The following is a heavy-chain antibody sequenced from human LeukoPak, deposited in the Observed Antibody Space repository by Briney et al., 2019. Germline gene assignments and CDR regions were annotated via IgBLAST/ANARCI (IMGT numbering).Heavy chain of an antibody. D-gene: IGHD6-19*01. J-gene: IGHJ4*02. Sequence: PGGSLRLSCAASGFTFSSYAMSWVRQAPGKGLEWVSAISGSGGSTYYADSVKGRFTISRDNTKNSLYLQINSLRVDDTAVYYCAGPPQAGPFDHWGQGTQVTVSS. CDR2: ISGSGGST. V-gene: IGHV3-23*01. CDR3: AGPPQAGPFDH. CDR1: GFTFSSYA.